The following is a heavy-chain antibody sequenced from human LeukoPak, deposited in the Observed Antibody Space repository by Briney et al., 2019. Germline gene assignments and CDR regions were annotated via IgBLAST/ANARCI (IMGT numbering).Heavy chain of an antibody. J-gene: IGHJ4*02. Sequence: ASVKVSCKASGYTFTGYYMHWVRQAPGQGLEWMGWINPNSGGTNYAQTFQGRVTMTTDTSTSTAYMDLRSLRSDDTAVYYCAREWEVACFDFWGQGTLVTVSS. V-gene: IGHV1-2*02. CDR1: GYTFTGYY. CDR2: INPNSGGT. D-gene: IGHD1-26*01. CDR3: AREWEVACFDF.